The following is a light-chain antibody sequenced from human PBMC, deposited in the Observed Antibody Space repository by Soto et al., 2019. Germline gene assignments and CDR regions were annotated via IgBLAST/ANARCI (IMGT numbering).Light chain of an antibody. CDR3: NSYTSSRTYV. V-gene: IGLV2-14*01. CDR2: NVS. Sequence: CALTEPASCSWCPAQSITISCPGTSSDVGGYNFVTWYQQHPGKAPKLIICNVSERPSGVSNRFSGSKSGNTASLTIAGLQAEDEADYYCNSYTSSRTYVFGTGNKGTVL. CDR1: SSDVGGYNF. J-gene: IGLJ1*01.